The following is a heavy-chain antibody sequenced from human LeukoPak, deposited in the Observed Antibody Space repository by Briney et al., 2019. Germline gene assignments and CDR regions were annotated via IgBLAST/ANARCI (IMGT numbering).Heavy chain of an antibody. Sequence: PSETLSLTCAVYGGSFSGYYWSWIRQPPGKGLEWIGEINHSGSTNYNPSPKSRVTISVDASKNQFSLKLSSVTAADTAVYYCAILYGSGRYFDYWGQGTLVTVSS. J-gene: IGHJ4*02. D-gene: IGHD3-10*01. CDR2: INHSGST. CDR1: GGSFSGYY. V-gene: IGHV4-34*01. CDR3: AILYGSGRYFDY.